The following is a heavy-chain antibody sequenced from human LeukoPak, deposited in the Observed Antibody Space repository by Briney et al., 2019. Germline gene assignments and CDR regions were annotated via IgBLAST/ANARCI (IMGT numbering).Heavy chain of an antibody. CDR2: IYYSGST. J-gene: IGHJ4*02. CDR1: GGSISSSSYY. D-gene: IGHD1-26*01. V-gene: IGHV4-39*07. CDR3: ARDSGNYYSRFDY. Sequence: SETLSLTCTVSGGSISSSSYYWGWIRQPPGKGLEWIGSIYYSGSTYYNPSLKSRVTISVDTSKNQFSLKLSSVTAADTAVYYCARDSGNYYSRFDYWGQGTLVTVSS.